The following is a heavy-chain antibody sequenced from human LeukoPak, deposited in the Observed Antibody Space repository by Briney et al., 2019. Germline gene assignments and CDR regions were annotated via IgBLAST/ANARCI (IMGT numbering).Heavy chain of an antibody. D-gene: IGHD3-22*01. CDR2: LYSAGST. J-gene: IGHJ3*02. CDR1: GFSVSSSY. V-gene: IGHV3-66*02. CDR3: ARLYESSAYGAFDI. Sequence: GGSLRLSCAASGFSVSSSYMGWVRQASGKGLEWVSVLYSAGSTFYPDSVKGRFTISRDNSQNMLFLQMDSLRAEDTAVYHCARLYESSAYGAFDIWGQGTLVTVSP.